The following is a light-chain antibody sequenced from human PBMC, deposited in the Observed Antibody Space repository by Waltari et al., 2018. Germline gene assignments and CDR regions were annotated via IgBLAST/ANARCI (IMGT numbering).Light chain of an antibody. J-gene: IGLJ2*01. CDR2: KDT. V-gene: IGLV3-25*03. CDR1: ALPKQF. Sequence: SYELTQPPSVSVSPGQTATITCSGDALPKQFAFWYQQKPGQAPFLGTYKDTERPSGIPDRCSGSTSGTTVTLTSSGVQAEDEADYYCQSADSTSTHVVFGGGTKLTVL. CDR3: QSADSTSTHVV.